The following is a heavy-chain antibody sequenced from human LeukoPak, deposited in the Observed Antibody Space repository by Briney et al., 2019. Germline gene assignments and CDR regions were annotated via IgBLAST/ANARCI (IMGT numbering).Heavy chain of an antibody. Sequence: ASVKVSCKASGYTFTSYGISWVRQAPGQGLEWMGWISAYNGNTNYAQKLQGRVTMTTDTSTSTAYMELRSLRSDDTAVYYCARGGQLLRDYYYYGMDVWGQGTTVTVSS. D-gene: IGHD2-2*01. CDR2: ISAYNGNT. J-gene: IGHJ6*02. V-gene: IGHV1-18*01. CDR3: ARGGQLLRDYYYYGMDV. CDR1: GYTFTSYG.